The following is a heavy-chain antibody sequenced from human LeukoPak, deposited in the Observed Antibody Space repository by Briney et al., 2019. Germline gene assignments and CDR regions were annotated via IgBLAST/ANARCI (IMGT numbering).Heavy chain of an antibody. CDR1: GGSISSGGYS. CDR2: IYHSGST. Sequence: SETLSLTCAVSGGSISSGGYSWSWIRQPPGKGLEWIRYIYHSGSTYYNPSLKSRVTISVDRSKNQFSLKLSSVTAADTAVYYCARDAAKRYFDLWGRGTLVTVSS. CDR3: ARDAAKRYFDL. D-gene: IGHD6-25*01. V-gene: IGHV4-30-2*01. J-gene: IGHJ2*01.